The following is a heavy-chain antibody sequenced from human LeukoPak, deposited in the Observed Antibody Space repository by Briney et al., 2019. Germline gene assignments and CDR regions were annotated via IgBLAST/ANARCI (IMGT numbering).Heavy chain of an antibody. V-gene: IGHV3-21*01. Sequence: PGGSLRLSCAASGFTFSDYIMNWVRQAPGKGLEWVSYISSSSNYIYYADSVKGRFTISRDNAKNPLYLQMNSLRAEDTAVYYCARECMDTTMVDAFDIWGQGTMVTVSS. CDR2: ISSSSNYI. J-gene: IGHJ3*02. D-gene: IGHD5-18*01. CDR3: ARECMDTTMVDAFDI. CDR1: GFTFSDYI.